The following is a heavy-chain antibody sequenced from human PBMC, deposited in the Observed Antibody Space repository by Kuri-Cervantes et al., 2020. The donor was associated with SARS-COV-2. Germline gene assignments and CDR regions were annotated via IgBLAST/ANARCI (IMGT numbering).Heavy chain of an antibody. J-gene: IGHJ5*02. V-gene: IGHV1-24*01. CDR1: GYTLTELS. CDR2: FDPEDGET. Sequence: ASVKVSCKVSGYTLTELSMHWVRQAPGKGLEWMGGFDPEDGETIYAQKFQGRVTMTEDTSTDTAYMELSSLRSEDTAVYYCATGPAAIVGGWFDPWGQGTLVSVSS. D-gene: IGHD2-2*01. CDR3: ATGPAAIVGGWFDP.